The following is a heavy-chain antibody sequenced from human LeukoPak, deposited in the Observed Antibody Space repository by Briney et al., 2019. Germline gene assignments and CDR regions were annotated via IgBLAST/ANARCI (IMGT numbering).Heavy chain of an antibody. J-gene: IGHJ3*02. CDR2: IYYSGST. V-gene: IGHV4-59*01. CDR1: GGSISSYY. Sequence: SETLSLTCTVSGGSISSYYWSWIRQPPGKGLEWIGYIYYSGSTNYNPSLKSRVTISVDTSKNQFSLKLSPVTAADTAVYYCARDSQGAFDIWGQGTMVTVSS. CDR3: ARDSQGAFDI.